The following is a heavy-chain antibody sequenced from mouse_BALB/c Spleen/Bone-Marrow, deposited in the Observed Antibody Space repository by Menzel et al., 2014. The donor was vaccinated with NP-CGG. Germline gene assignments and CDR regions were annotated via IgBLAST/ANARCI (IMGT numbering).Heavy chain of an antibody. D-gene: IGHD2-4*01. V-gene: IGHV1S135*01. J-gene: IGHJ3*01. CDR3: AGSTMISAWFAY. CDR1: GYSFTSYY. Sequence: VQLQQSGPELMKPGASVKISCKASGYSFTSYYMHWVKQSHGKSLEWIGYIDPFNGGTSYNQKFKGKATLTVDKSSSTAYMHLSSLTSEDSAVYYCAGSTMISAWFAYWGQGTLVTFSA. CDR2: IDPFNGGT.